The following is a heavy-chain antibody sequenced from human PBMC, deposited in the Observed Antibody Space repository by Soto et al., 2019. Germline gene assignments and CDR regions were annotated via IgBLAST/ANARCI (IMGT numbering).Heavy chain of an antibody. V-gene: IGHV3-23*01. Sequence: PWGSLRLSCGVSGFTVTSNGVSWVRQAPGKGLEWVSAISPNGQVIWYADSVKGRFTISRDISRNTVFLQMDSLRAEDTAVYYCAKDRQYPRDYCQCWGNGNLVIVSA. J-gene: IGHJ4*01. CDR2: ISPNGQVI. CDR1: GFTVTSNG. CDR3: AKDRQYPRDYCQC. D-gene: IGHD4-4*01.